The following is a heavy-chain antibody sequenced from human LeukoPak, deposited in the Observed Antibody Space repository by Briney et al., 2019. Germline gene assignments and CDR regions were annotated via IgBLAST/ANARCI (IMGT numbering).Heavy chain of an antibody. Sequence: SVKVSCKASGGTFSSYAISWVRQAPGQGLEWMGGIIPIFGTANYAQKFQGRVTITADKSTSTAYMELSSLRSEDTAVYYCARDDDGSGTNWFDPWGQGTLVTVSS. CDR1: GGTFSSYA. V-gene: IGHV1-69*06. CDR2: IIPIFGTA. D-gene: IGHD3-10*01. CDR3: ARDDDGSGTNWFDP. J-gene: IGHJ5*02.